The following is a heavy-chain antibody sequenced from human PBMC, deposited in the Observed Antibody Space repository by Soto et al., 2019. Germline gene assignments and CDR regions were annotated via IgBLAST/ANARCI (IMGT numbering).Heavy chain of an antibody. Sequence: SETLSLTCTVSDGSISSYYWGWIRQPPGKGLEWIGYIFYTGSTTYNPSLKSRVTISVDTSKNHFSLKLSSVTAADTAVYYCARHSPIGNNWNYFDYWGQGTLVTVSS. CDR3: ARHSPIGNNWNYFDY. V-gene: IGHV4-59*08. CDR2: IFYTGST. CDR1: DGSISSYY. J-gene: IGHJ4*02. D-gene: IGHD1-1*01.